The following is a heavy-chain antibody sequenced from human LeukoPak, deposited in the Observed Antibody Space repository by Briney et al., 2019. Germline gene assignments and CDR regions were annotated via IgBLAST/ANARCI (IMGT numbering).Heavy chain of an antibody. CDR1: GYTFTSYA. D-gene: IGHD1-14*01. CDR3: ARDLTGDYVDY. CDR2: INPNSGGT. Sequence: ASVKVSCKASGYTFTSYAMNWVRQAPGQGLEWMGWINPNSGGTNYAQKFQGRVTMTRDTSISTAYMELSRLRSDDTAVYYCARDLTGDYVDYWGQGTLVTVSS. J-gene: IGHJ4*02. V-gene: IGHV1-2*02.